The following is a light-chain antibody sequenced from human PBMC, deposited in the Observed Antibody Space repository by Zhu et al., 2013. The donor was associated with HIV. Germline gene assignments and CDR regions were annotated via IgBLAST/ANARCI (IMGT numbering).Light chain of an antibody. CDR3: SSYTSSSTLVV. CDR2: LNSDGSH. J-gene: IGLJ2*01. Sequence: QLVLTQSPSASASLGASVKLTCTLSSGHSSYAIAWHQQQPEKGPRYLMKLNSDGSHSKGDGIPDRFSGSSSGAERYLTISSLQSEDEADYYCSSYTSSSTLVVFGGGTKLTVL. CDR1: SGHSSYA. V-gene: IGLV4-69*01.